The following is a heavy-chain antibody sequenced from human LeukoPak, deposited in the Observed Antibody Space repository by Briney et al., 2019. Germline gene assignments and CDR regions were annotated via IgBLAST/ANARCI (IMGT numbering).Heavy chain of an antibody. D-gene: IGHD6-13*01. CDR2: IKQDGGEK. Sequence: GGSLRLSCAVSGFTFSSYWMNWVRQAHGKGLGWVASIKQDGGEKSYVDSVKGRFTISRDNAKNSLYLQMSSLRAEDTAVYYCARDGTAAGLYFDLWGQGTLVTVSS. V-gene: IGHV3-7*01. CDR3: ARDGTAAGLYFDL. CDR1: GFTFSSYW. J-gene: IGHJ4*01.